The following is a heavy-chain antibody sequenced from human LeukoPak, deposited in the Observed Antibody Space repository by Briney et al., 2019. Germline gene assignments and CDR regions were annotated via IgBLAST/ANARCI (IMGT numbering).Heavy chain of an antibody. CDR1: GFTFSSYG. Sequence: GGSLRLSCAASGFTFSSYGMHWVRQAPGKGLEWVAVISYDGSNKYYADSAKGRFTISRDNSKNTLYLQMNSLRAEDTAVYYCAKGLHIVVVTAIDYWGQGTLVTVSS. CDR2: ISYDGSNK. J-gene: IGHJ4*02. V-gene: IGHV3-30*18. CDR3: AKGLHIVVVTAIDY. D-gene: IGHD2-21*02.